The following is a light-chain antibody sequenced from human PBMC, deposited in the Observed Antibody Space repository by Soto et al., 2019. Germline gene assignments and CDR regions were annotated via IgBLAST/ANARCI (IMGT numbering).Light chain of an antibody. Sequence: EIVMTQSPATLSVSPGERATLSCRASQSVSSNLAWYQQKPGQAPRLLIYGASTRATGIPERFSGIGSGSEFTRTISSLQSYDLAVYYGQHYDSWLRTFGQGTKLEIK. J-gene: IGKJ2*01. CDR1: QSVSSN. V-gene: IGKV3-15*01. CDR2: GAS. CDR3: QHYDSWLRT.